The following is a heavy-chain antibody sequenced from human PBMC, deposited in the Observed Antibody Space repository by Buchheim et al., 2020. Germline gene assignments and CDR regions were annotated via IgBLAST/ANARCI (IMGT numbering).Heavy chain of an antibody. Sequence: QVQLVESGGGVVQPGRSLRLSCAASGFTFSSYGMHWVRQAPGKGLEWVAVISYDGSNKYYGDSLKGRFTISRDNSKNTLYLQMNSLRVEDTAVYYCAKPNSIQLWLRAYFDYWGQGTL. CDR3: AKPNSIQLWLRAYFDY. CDR2: ISYDGSNK. V-gene: IGHV3-30*18. J-gene: IGHJ4*02. CDR1: GFTFSSYG. D-gene: IGHD5-18*01.